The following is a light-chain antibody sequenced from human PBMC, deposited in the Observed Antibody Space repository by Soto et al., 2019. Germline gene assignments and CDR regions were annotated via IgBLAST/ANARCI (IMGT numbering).Light chain of an antibody. Sequence: EIVMTQSPATLSVSPGERATLSCRASQSVSSNLAWYQQKPCQAPRLLIYGASTRATGIPARFSGSGSGTEFTLTISSLQSEDFAVYFCRQYNNWPCTFGLGTKVDI. CDR3: RQYNNWPCT. J-gene: IGKJ1*01. V-gene: IGKV3-15*01. CDR1: QSVSSN. CDR2: GAS.